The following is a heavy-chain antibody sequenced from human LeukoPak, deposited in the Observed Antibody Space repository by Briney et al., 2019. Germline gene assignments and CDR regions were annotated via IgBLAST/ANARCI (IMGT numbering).Heavy chain of an antibody. CDR1: GFTFDDYA. CDR3: SRLIMTPVN. D-gene: IGHD4-17*01. CDR2: ISWNSGSI. Sequence: GGSLRLSCAASGFTFDDYAMHWVRQAPGKGLEWVSGISWNSGSIGYADSVKGRFTISRDNAKNSLYLEVNTLRAEDKAVYYCSRLIMTPVNWGQGVLVTVSS. J-gene: IGHJ4*02. V-gene: IGHV3-9*01.